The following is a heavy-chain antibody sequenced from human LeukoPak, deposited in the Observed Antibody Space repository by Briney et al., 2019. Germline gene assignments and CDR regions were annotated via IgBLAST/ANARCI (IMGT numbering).Heavy chain of an antibody. V-gene: IGHV4-59*10. J-gene: IGHJ4*02. CDR1: GGSFSGYY. D-gene: IGHD3-22*01. CDR3: ASNYYDSSGYYPEFDY. Sequence: SETLSLTCAVYGGSFSGYYWSWIRQPAGKGLEWIGRIYTSGSTNYNPSLKSRVTMSVDTSKNQFSLKLSSVTAADTAVYYCASNYYDSSGYYPEFDYWGQGTLVTVSS. CDR2: IYTSGST.